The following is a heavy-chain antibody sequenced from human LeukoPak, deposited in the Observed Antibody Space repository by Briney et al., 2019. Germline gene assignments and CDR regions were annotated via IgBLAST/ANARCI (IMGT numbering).Heavy chain of an antibody. CDR2: INTGNGNT. D-gene: IGHD4-11*01. CDR3: ARGGSRMTTFYIIDY. CDR1: GYTLTSYA. Sequence: GASVKVSCKASGYTLTSYAIHWVRQAPGQRPEWMGRINTGNGNTKYSQKFQGRVTITRDTSANTAYMELSSLRFEDTAVYYCARGGSRMTTFYIIDYWGQGTLVTVSS. J-gene: IGHJ4*02. V-gene: IGHV1-3*04.